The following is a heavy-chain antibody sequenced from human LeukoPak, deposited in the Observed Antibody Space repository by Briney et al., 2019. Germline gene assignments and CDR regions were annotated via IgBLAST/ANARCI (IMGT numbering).Heavy chain of an antibody. CDR2: IYYSGST. J-gene: IGHJ4*02. Sequence: SETLSLTCTVSGGSISSSSYYWGWIRQPPGKGLEWIGSIYYSGSTYYNPSLKSRVTISVDTSKNQFSLKLSSVTAADTAVYYCARHEEGGDARTQLWLLLDYWGQGTLVTVSS. CDR1: GGSISSSSYY. V-gene: IGHV4-39*01. D-gene: IGHD5-18*01. CDR3: ARHEEGGDARTQLWLLLDY.